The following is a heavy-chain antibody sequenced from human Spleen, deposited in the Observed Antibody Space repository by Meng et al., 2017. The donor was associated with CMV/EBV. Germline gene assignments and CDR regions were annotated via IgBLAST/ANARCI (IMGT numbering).Heavy chain of an antibody. Sequence: AVYGGSVSEHYWIWIGQPPGKRLEWIGEISDSRNNNYNPSLKSRVTISVDTSKNQFSLKVISVTAADTAVYSCARRSRSGSSWYVDYWGHGTLVTVSS. CDR1: GGSVSEHY. D-gene: IGHD2-15*01. CDR2: ISDSRNN. J-gene: IGHJ4*01. CDR3: ARRSRSGSSWYVDY. V-gene: IGHV4-34*01.